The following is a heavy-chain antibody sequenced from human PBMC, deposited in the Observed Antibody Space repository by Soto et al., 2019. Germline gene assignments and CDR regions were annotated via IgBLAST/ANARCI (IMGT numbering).Heavy chain of an antibody. CDR3: SRRTQIVGGVAAIYYYGMDV. Sequence: KTSETLSLTCAVSGGSISSSNWWSWVRQPPGKGLEWIGEIYHSGSTNYNPSLKSRVTISIDKSKNQLSLKLSSVTAADTAVDYCSRRTQIVGGVAAIYYYGMDVWGQGTTVTVSS. CDR1: GGSISSSNW. V-gene: IGHV4-4*02. CDR2: IYHSGST. D-gene: IGHD2-2*01. J-gene: IGHJ6*02.